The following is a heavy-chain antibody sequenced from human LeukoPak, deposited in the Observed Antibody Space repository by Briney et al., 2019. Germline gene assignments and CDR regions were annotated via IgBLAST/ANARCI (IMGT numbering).Heavy chain of an antibody. CDR3: ARDGDGYPSGNWFDP. CDR1: GGTLSSYA. D-gene: IGHD5-24*01. V-gene: IGHV1-69*04. J-gene: IGHJ5*02. CDR2: IIPIFGIA. Sequence: SVKVSCKASGGTLSSYAISWVRQAPGQGLEWMGRIIPIFGIANYAQKFQGRVTITADKSTSTAYMELSSLRSEDTAVYYCARDGDGYPSGNWFDPWGQGTLVTVSS.